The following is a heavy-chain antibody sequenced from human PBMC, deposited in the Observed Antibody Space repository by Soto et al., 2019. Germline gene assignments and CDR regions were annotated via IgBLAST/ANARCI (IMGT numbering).Heavy chain of an antibody. Sequence: EVQLVESGGGLVKPGGSLRLSCAASGFTFSSYSMNWVRQAPGKGLEWVSSISSSSSYIYYADSVKGRFTISRDNANNSLYLQMNSLRAEDTAVYYCARSVGRYYDSSGYDYWGQGTLVTVSS. J-gene: IGHJ4*02. CDR1: GFTFSSYS. V-gene: IGHV3-21*01. D-gene: IGHD3-22*01. CDR2: ISSSSSYI. CDR3: ARSVGRYYDSSGYDY.